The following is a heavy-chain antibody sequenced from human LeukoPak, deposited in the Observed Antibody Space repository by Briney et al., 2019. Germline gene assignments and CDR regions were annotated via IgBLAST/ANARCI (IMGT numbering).Heavy chain of an antibody. J-gene: IGHJ4*02. CDR2: IIPILGMA. CDR1: GGTFSSYT. V-gene: IGHV1-69*02. Sequence: GASVKVSCKASGGTFSSYTISWVRQAPGQGLEWMGRIIPILGMANYAQKFQGRVTITADKSTSTAYMELSSLRSEDTAVYYCARPRRGGSYYGYFDYWGQGTLVTVSS. CDR3: ARPRRGGSYYGYFDY. D-gene: IGHD1-26*01.